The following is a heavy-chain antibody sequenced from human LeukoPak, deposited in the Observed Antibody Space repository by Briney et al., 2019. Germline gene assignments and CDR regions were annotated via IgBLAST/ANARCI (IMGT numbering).Heavy chain of an antibody. CDR1: GFTFNNYW. V-gene: IGHV3-11*04. D-gene: IGHD3-10*01. Sequence: GGSLRLSCAASGFTFNNYWMSWVRQAPGKGLEWVSYISSSGSTIYYADSVKGRFTISRDNAKNTLYLQMNSLRAEDTAVYYCAKDGLWFGEFLDYWGQGTLVTVSS. J-gene: IGHJ4*02. CDR2: ISSSGSTI. CDR3: AKDGLWFGEFLDY.